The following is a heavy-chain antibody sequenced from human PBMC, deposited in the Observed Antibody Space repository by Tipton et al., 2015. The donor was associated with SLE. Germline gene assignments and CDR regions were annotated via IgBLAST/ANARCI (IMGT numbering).Heavy chain of an antibody. CDR1: GYSISSGYY. CDR3: ARGGGYCSSSSCPGAFGI. Sequence: LRLSCTVSGYSISSGYYWGWIRQPPGKGLEWIGSIYHSGSTYYNPSLKSRLTISVDTSKNQFSLKLSSVTAADTAVYYCARGGGYCSSSSCPGAFGIWGQGTMVPVSS. J-gene: IGHJ3*02. D-gene: IGHD2-2*03. V-gene: IGHV4-38-2*02. CDR2: IYHSGST.